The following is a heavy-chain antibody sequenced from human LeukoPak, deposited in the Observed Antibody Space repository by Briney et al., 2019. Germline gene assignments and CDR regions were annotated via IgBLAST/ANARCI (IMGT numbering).Heavy chain of an antibody. J-gene: IGHJ4*02. CDR1: GGSFSGYY. D-gene: IGHD1-26*01. CDR3: SRESGAFCPFGH. Sequence: SETLSLTCAVYGGSFSGYYWSWIRQPPGKGLEWIGEINHSGSTNYNPSLKSRVTISVDTSKNQFSLKLSSVTAADTAIYYCSRESGAFCPFGHWGQGTLVIVPS. V-gene: IGHV4-34*01. CDR2: INHSGST.